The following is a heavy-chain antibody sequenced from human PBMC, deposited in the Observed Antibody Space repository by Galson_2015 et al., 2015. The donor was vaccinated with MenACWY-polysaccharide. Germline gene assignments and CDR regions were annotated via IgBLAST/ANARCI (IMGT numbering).Heavy chain of an antibody. CDR3: ARGARWLDD. CDR2: IKPDGSQK. Sequence: SLRLSCAASRFTFSTSWMTWVRQAAGKGLEWVANIKPDGSQKNYVDSVKGRFTISRDNARDSLYLQMNSLRAEDTAIYYCARGARWLDDWGQGTLVTASS. D-gene: IGHD2-15*01. J-gene: IGHJ4*02. V-gene: IGHV3-7*04. CDR1: RFTFSTSW.